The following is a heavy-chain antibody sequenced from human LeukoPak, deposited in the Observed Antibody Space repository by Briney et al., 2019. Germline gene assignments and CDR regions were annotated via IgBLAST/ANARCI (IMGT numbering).Heavy chain of an antibody. V-gene: IGHV4-59*01. CDR3: ARVVVAATLSWFDP. D-gene: IGHD2-15*01. CDR1: GGSISSYY. CDR2: IYYSGST. Sequence: SETLSLTCTVSGGSISSYYWSWIRQPPGKGLEWIGYIYYSGSTNYNPSLKSRVTISVDTSKNQFSLKLSSVTAADTAVYYCARVVVAATLSWFDPWGQGTLVTVSS. J-gene: IGHJ5*02.